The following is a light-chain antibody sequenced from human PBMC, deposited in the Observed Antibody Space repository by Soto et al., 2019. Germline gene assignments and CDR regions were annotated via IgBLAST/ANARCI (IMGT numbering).Light chain of an antibody. Sequence: QSVLTQSPSASASLGASVKLTCTLSSGHSSYAIAWHQQQPEKGPRYLMKLTSDGSHIRGDGIPDRFSGSSSGAERYLTISSLQSEDEADYYCQTWDTGIVVFGGGTKLTVL. CDR2: LTSDGSH. CDR1: SGHSSYA. CDR3: QTWDTGIVV. V-gene: IGLV4-69*01. J-gene: IGLJ3*02.